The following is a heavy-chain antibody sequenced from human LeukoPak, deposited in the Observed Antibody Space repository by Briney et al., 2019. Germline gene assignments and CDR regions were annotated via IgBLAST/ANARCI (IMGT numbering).Heavy chain of an antibody. Sequence: ASVKVSCKTSGYTFSDYGLNWVRQAPGQGLEWMGIINPSDSSTSYAQKFQGRVTMTRDTSTSTVYMELSSLRSEDTAVYYCARGGVAKLGPLDLWGQGTLVTVSS. V-gene: IGHV1-46*01. CDR2: INPSDSST. CDR1: GYTFSDYG. D-gene: IGHD7-27*01. CDR3: ARGGVAKLGPLDL. J-gene: IGHJ5*02.